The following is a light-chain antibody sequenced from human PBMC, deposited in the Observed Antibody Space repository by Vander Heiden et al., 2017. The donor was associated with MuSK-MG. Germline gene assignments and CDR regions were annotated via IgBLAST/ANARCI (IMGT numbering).Light chain of an antibody. CDR1: SSDVGSYNL. CDR3: CSYAGGSTYV. J-gene: IGLJ1*01. Sequence: QSALTQPASVSGSPGQSITISCTGTSSDVGSYNLVSWYQQHPGKAPKLMFYEVSKRPSGVSNRFSGSKSGNTASLTISGLQAEDEADYYCCSYAGGSTYVFGTGTKVTVL. CDR2: EVS. V-gene: IGLV2-23*02.